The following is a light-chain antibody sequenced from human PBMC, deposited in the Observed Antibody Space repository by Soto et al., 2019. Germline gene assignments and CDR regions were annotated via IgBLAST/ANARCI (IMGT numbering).Light chain of an antibody. Sequence: QSALTQPASVSGSPGQSITISCTGTSSDVGSYNYVSWYQQHPGKAPKLMIYSVSNRPSGVSNRFSGSKSGNTASLSISGLQADDEADYYCSSYTITGTVVFGGGTKVTVL. CDR1: SSDVGSYNY. CDR2: SVS. J-gene: IGLJ2*01. CDR3: SSYTITGTVV. V-gene: IGLV2-14*01.